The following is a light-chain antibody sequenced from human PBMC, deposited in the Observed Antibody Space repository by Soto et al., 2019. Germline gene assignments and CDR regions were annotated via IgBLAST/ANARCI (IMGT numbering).Light chain of an antibody. J-gene: IGLJ3*02. Sequence: QSVLTQPPSVSGAPGQRVTISCTGSSSNIGALYDVHWYQQLPGTAPKLLIYGNSNRPSGVPDRFSGSKSGTSASLAITGLRPEDEADYYCQSYDSSLSGWGFGGGTKLTVL. CDR2: GNS. CDR1: SSNIGALYD. V-gene: IGLV1-40*01. CDR3: QSYDSSLSGWG.